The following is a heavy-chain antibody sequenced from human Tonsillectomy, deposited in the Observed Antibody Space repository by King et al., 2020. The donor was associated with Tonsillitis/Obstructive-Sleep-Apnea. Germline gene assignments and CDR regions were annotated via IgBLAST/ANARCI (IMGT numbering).Heavy chain of an antibody. CDR3: AKDSDHYSNYVFDY. D-gene: IGHD4-11*01. J-gene: IGHJ4*02. V-gene: IGHV3-9*01. Sequence: VQLVESGGALVQPGRSLRLSCASSGFTFDDYAMHWVRQAPGKGLEWVSGLSWNSGSIRYADSVKGRFTISRDNAKNSLYLQMNSLRAEDTALYFCAKDSDHYSNYVFDYWGQGTLVTVSS. CDR1: GFTFDDYA. CDR2: LSWNSGSI.